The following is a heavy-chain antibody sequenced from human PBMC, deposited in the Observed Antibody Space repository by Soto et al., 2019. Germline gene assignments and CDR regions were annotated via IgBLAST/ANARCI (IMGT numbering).Heavy chain of an antibody. D-gene: IGHD2-21*02. V-gene: IGHV4-39*01. J-gene: IGHJ4*02. CDR3: ARQRTSVVTQAYFDV. CDR1: GDSISSRSYY. Sequence: SETLSLTCTVTGDSISSRSYYWGWIRQPPGKGLEWIGSIYYSGSTYNNPSLRSRVSMSIDTSKDQFSLKLKSVTAADTALYFCARQRTSVVTQAYFDVSGPGPVVTVST. CDR2: IYYSGST.